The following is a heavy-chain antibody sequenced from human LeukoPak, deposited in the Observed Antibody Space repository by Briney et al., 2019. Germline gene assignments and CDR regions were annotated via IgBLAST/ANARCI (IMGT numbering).Heavy chain of an antibody. CDR1: GFTVSSNY. J-gene: IGHJ4*02. V-gene: IGHV3-53*01. Sequence: GGSLRLSCVPSGFTVSSNYMSWVRHAPGKGREWGSIIYSGVSTYYADSVKGRFTISRDNSRNTLFLQMNSLRAEDTAVYYCARGRYRSSTSCYYFDYWGQGTLVTVSS. D-gene: IGHD2-2*01. CDR3: ARGRYRSSTSCYYFDY. CDR2: IYSGVST.